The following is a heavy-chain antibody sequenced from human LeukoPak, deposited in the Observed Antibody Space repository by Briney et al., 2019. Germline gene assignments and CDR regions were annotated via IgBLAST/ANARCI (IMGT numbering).Heavy chain of an antibody. CDR1: AAIFSSNA. Sequence: GSLRLSCTASAAIFSSNAMHWIRQPPGKGLEWIGSIYYSGSTYYNSSLKSRVTISVDTSKKQFSLKLSSVTAADTAVYYCASVRNLVATSRPGDGDYFDYWGQGTLVIVSS. D-gene: IGHD5-12*01. CDR2: IYYSGST. J-gene: IGHJ4*02. CDR3: ASVRNLVATSRPGDGDYFDY. V-gene: IGHV4-39*07.